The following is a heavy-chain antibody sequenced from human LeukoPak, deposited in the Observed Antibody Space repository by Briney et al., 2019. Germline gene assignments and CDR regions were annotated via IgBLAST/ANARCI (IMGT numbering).Heavy chain of an antibody. CDR1: GYSISSGYY. CDR2: IYHSGST. D-gene: IGHD6-13*01. J-gene: IGHJ4*02. V-gene: IGHV4-38-2*02. CDR3: ARGSTYSSSWYVDDY. Sequence: SETLSLTCTVSGYSISSGYYWGWIRQPPGKGLEWIGSIYHSGSTYYNPSLKSRVTISVDTSKNQFSLKLSSVTAADTAVYYCARGSTYSSSWYVDDYWGQGTLVTVSS.